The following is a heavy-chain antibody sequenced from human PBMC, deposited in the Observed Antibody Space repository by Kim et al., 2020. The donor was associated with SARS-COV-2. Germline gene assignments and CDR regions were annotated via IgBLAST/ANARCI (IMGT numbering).Heavy chain of an antibody. CDR1: GYSISSGYY. D-gene: IGHD3-10*01. V-gene: IGHV4-38-2*02. Sequence: SETLSLTCTVSGYSISSGYYWGWIRQPPGKGLEWIGSIYHSGSTYYNPSLKSRVTISVDTSKNQFSLKLSSVTAADTAVYYCARGGPYGSGSYYGPNYYYDGMDGWGQGTTVTVSS. CDR2: IYHSGST. J-gene: IGHJ6*02. CDR3: ARGGPYGSGSYYGPNYYYDGMDG.